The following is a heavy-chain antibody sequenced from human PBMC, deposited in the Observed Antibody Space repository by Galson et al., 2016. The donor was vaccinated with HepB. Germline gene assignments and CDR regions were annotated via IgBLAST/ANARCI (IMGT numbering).Heavy chain of an antibody. CDR1: GFSFSGNG. Sequence: SLRLSCAASGFSFSGNGMHWVRQAPGKGLEWVAVIWYDGSYPYYAASLTVRFPLSRDHSPNPLYLHMNSLRPAATAVYSCAKASAPFSSGWHYFDYWGQGTLVTVSS. CDR2: IWYDGSYP. CDR3: AKASAPFSSGWHYFDY. V-gene: IGHV3-33*06. D-gene: IGHD6-19*01. J-gene: IGHJ4*02.